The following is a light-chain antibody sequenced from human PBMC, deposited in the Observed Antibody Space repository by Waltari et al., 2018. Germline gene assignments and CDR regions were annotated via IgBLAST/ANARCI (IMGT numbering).Light chain of an antibody. V-gene: IGLV3-10*01. CDR3: FSTDSSATYGV. CDR2: EDN. CDR1: ALPKKV. J-gene: IGLJ6*01. Sequence: SYELTQPPSVSVSPGQTANIACSGDALPKKVAYWYQQRSGQAPVLVIYEDNKRPDGIPERFSGASSGTVATLTITGAQVEDEGDYFCFSTDSSATYGVFGSGTKV.